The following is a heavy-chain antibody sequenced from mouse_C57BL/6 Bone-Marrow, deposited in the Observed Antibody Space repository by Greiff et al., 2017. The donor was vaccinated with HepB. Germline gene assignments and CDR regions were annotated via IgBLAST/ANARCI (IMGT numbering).Heavy chain of an antibody. CDR3: ASYYYGSSLFDY. D-gene: IGHD1-1*01. CDR2: IHPSDSDT. Sequence: VQLQQPGAELVKPGASVKVSCKASGYTFTSYWMHWVKQRPGQGLEWIGRIHPSDSDTNYNQKFKGKATLTVDKASSTAYMQLSRLTSEDSAVYYCASYYYGSSLFDYWGQGTTLTVSS. J-gene: IGHJ2*01. V-gene: IGHV1-74*01. CDR1: GYTFTSYW.